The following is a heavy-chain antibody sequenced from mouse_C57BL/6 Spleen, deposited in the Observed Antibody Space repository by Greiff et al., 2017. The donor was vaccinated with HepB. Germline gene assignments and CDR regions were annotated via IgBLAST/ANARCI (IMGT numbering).Heavy chain of an antibody. Sequence: EVKLMESGPELVKPGASVKIPCKASGYTFTDYNMDWVKQSHGKSLEWIGDINPNNGGTIYNQKFKGKATLTVDKSSSTAYMELRSLTSEDTAVYYCARRGYSNPWAMDYWGQGTSVTVSS. CDR3: ARRGYSNPWAMDY. CDR1: GYTFTDYN. D-gene: IGHD2-5*01. CDR2: INPNNGGT. V-gene: IGHV1-18*01. J-gene: IGHJ4*01.